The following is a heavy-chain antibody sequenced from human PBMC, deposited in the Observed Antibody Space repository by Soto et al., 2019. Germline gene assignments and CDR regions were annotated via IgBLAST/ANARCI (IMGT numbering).Heavy chain of an antibody. CDR2: ISARGGSS. D-gene: IGHD5-12*01. CDR3: AKGSIEYSASVDN. J-gene: IGHJ4*02. Sequence: GGSLRLSCVASGFSFSSYAMVWVRQAPGKGLEWVSVISARGGSSYFADTVKGRFTISRDNSKNLLSLEMSSLRAEDTAIYFCAKGSIEYSASVDNWGQGTLVLVSS. V-gene: IGHV3-23*01. CDR1: GFSFSSYA.